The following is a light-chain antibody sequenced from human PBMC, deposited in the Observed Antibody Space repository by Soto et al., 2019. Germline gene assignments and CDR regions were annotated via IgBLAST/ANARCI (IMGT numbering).Light chain of an antibody. V-gene: IGLV2-14*01. CDR1: SSDIGADDF. J-gene: IGLJ3*02. CDR2: EVT. Sequence: QSALTQPASVSGSPGQSITISCTGTSSDIGADDFVSWYQHHPDKTPKLIIFEVTYRPTGISHRFSASKSGNTASLTISGLEAEDEAFYYCCSYAGTYTLWVFGGGTKLTVL. CDR3: CSYAGTYTLWV.